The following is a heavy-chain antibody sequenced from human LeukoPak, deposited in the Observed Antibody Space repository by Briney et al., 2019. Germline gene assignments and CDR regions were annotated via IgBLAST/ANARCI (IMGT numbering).Heavy chain of an antibody. D-gene: IGHD5-12*01. V-gene: IGHV1-2*02. CDR3: TREARAGNWFDP. CDR1: GYTFTDYY. Sequence: ASVKVSCKASGYTFTDYYIHWGRQAPGQGLVWMGWINPDSGGTNYAQKFQGRVTMTRDTSISTVYMELSRLRSDDTAVFYCTREARAGNWFDPWGEGTLVTVSS. J-gene: IGHJ5*02. CDR2: INPDSGGT.